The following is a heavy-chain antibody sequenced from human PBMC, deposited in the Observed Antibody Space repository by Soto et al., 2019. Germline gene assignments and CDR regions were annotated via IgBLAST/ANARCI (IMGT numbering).Heavy chain of an antibody. CDR1: GFIFSGAA. V-gene: IGHV3-73*01. CDR2: IRRRGNNFAT. CDR3: ARRRGAAIGDHYYNCMDV. J-gene: IGHJ6*02. D-gene: IGHD2-2*02. Sequence: GGSLRLSCAASGFIFSGAAIHWVRQGSGKRMEWFGRIRRRGNNFATSSAASVKGRCTFSRDESKNTAYLQMNTLKPDDTAVYYCARRRGAAIGDHYYNCMDVWDPATTVTVS.